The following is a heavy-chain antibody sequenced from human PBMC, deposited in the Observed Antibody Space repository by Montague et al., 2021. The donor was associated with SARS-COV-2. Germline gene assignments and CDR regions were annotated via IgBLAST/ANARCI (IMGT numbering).Heavy chain of an antibody. D-gene: IGHD1-1*01. CDR1: GGSISSSSYY. CDR2: IYYSGTT. V-gene: IGHV4-39*02. CDR3: AREDAGYWYFDL. Sequence: SETLSLTCTVSGGSISSSSYYWGWIRQPPGKGPEWIGSIYYSGTTXYXXXXRRRVTMSVDTSKNQFSLRLSSVTAADTAVFYCAREDAGYWYFDLWGRGTLVTVSS. J-gene: IGHJ2*01.